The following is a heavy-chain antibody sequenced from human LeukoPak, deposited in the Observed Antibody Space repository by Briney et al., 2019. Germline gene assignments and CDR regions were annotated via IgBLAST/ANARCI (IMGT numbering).Heavy chain of an antibody. D-gene: IGHD3-3*01. Sequence: GGSLRLSCAASGFTFSSYGMHWVRQAPGKGLEWVAVISYDGSNKYYADSVKGRFTISRDNSKNTLYLQMNSLRAEDTAVYYCAKDGGGFLEWLYDYYYGVDVWGQGTTVTVSS. CDR3: AKDGGGFLEWLYDYYYGVDV. J-gene: IGHJ6*02. CDR1: GFTFSSYG. V-gene: IGHV3-30*18. CDR2: ISYDGSNK.